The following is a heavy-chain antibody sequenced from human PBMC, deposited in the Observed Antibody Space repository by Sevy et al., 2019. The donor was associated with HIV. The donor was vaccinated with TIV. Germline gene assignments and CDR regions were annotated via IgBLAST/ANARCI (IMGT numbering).Heavy chain of an antibody. CDR3: ARVVMSSSWPCFDY. CDR2: ISVNNGNR. Sequence: ASVKVSCKASGYTFTTYAITWVRQAPGEGLEWVGWISVNNGNRNYAQKVQDRVTMTTDTSTNKAYMELRSLRSDDTAMYYCARVVMSSSWPCFDYWGQGTLVTVSS. CDR1: GYTFTTYA. J-gene: IGHJ4*02. D-gene: IGHD6-13*01. V-gene: IGHV1-18*01.